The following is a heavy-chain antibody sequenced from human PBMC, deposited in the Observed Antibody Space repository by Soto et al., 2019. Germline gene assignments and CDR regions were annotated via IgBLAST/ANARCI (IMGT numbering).Heavy chain of an antibody. CDR2: ISAYNGNT. J-gene: IGHJ4*02. Sequence: GASVKVSCKASGYTFTSYGISWVRQAPGQGLEWMGWISAYNGNTNYAQKPQGRVTMTTDTSTSTAYMELRSLRSDDTAVYYCARDDYDSSGYLFDYWGQGTLVTVSS. V-gene: IGHV1-18*01. CDR1: GYTFTSYG. D-gene: IGHD3-22*01. CDR3: ARDDYDSSGYLFDY.